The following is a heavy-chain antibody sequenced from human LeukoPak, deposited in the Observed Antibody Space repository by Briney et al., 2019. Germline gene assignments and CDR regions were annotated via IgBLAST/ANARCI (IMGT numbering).Heavy chain of an antibody. D-gene: IGHD4-23*01. CDR3: ARGDYGGDYFDY. Sequence: TGGSLRLSCAASGFTFSTYSMNWIRQAPGKRLEWVSYISSGSTYTNYADSVEGRFTISRDNAKNSLYLQMNSLRAEDTAVYYCARGDYGGDYFDYWGQGTLVTVSS. CDR2: ISSGSTYT. J-gene: IGHJ4*02. CDR1: GFTFSTYS. V-gene: IGHV3-21*05.